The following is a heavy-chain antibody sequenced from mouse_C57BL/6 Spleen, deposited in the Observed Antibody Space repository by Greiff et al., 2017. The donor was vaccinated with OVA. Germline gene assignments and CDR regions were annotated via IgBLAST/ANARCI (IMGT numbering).Heavy chain of an antibody. V-gene: IGHV1-82*01. J-gene: IGHJ2*01. D-gene: IGHD1-1*01. CDR3: AIYYGNY. Sequence: QVQLKQSGPELVKPGASVKISCKASGYAFSSSWMNWVKQRPGTGLEWIGRIYPGDGDTNYNGKFKGKATLTADKSSSTAYMQLSSLTSEDSAVYFCAIYYGNYWGQGTTLTVSS. CDR2: IYPGDGDT. CDR1: GYAFSSSW.